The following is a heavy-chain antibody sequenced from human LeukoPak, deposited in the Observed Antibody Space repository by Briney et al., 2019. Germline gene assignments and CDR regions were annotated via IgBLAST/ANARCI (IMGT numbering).Heavy chain of an antibody. D-gene: IGHD3-22*01. CDR1: GFTFNSYA. CDR2: ISGSGGST. J-gene: IGHJ4*02. Sequence: GGSLRLSCAASGFTFNSYAMSWVRQAPGKGLEWVSAISGSGGSTYYTDSVKGRFTISRDNSKNTLYLQMNSLRAEDTAVYYCAKEGPYYDSSGYYRYWGQGTLVTVSS. V-gene: IGHV3-23*01. CDR3: AKEGPYYDSSGYYRY.